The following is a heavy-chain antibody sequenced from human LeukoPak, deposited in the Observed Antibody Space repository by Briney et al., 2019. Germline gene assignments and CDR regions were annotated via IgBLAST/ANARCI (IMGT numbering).Heavy chain of an antibody. CDR3: ARDKQRDGYNAEFDY. D-gene: IGHD5-24*01. V-gene: IGHV3-30*04. CDR2: ISYDGSNK. J-gene: IGHJ4*02. Sequence: GRSLRLSCAASGFTFSSYAMHWVRQAPGKGLEGGAVISYDGSNKYYADSVKGRFTISRDNSKHTLYLQMNSLRAEDTAVYYCARDKQRDGYNAEFDYWGQGTLVTVSS. CDR1: GFTFSSYA.